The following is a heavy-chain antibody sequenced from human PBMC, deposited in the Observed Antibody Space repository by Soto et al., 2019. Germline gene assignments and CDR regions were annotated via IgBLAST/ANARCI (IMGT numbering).Heavy chain of an antibody. D-gene: IGHD6-13*01. V-gene: IGHV3-11*05. CDR2: ISSRTSHT. J-gene: IGHJ4*02. CDR1: GFTFSDYY. CDR3: ARGRGAAADNFDF. Sequence: QVQLVESGGGLVKPGGSLRLSCAVSGFTFSDYYMTWIRQAPGKWLEWVSYISSRTSHTNYADSVKGRFTISRDNAKNSRFLQMNSLRAEDTAVYYCARGRGAAADNFDFWGQGTLVTVSS.